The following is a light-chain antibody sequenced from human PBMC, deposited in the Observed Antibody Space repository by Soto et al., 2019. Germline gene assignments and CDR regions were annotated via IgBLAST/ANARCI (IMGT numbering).Light chain of an antibody. CDR2: EVD. J-gene: IGLJ2*01. CDR1: SSDVGGYDY. CDR3: SSFITSNTVI. V-gene: IGLV2-14*01. Sequence: QSALTQPASVSGSPGQSITISCTGTSSDVGGYDYVSWYQHHPGKAPKLMIFEVDNRPSGVSNRFSGSKSGSTASLTISGLQAEDEADYYCSSFITSNTVIFGGGTKLTVL.